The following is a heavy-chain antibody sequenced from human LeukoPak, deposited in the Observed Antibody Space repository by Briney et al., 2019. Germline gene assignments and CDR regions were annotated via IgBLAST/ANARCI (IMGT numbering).Heavy chain of an antibody. V-gene: IGHV3-53*01. CDR2: IYSGGST. CDR3: ARGNSGYAKPDY. Sequence: GGSLRLSCAASGFTVSSNYMSWVRQAPGKGLEWVSVIYSGGSTYYADSVKGRFTISRDNSKNTLYLQMNSLRAEDTAVYYCARGNSGYAKPDYWGQGTLVTVSS. CDR1: GFTVSSNY. J-gene: IGHJ4*02. D-gene: IGHD5-12*01.